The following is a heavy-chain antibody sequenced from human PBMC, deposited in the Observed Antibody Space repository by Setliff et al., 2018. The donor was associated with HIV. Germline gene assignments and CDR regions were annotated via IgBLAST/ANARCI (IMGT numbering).Heavy chain of an antibody. CDR2: IYTSGST. CDR3: ARGVNFDY. Sequence: SETLSLTCTVSGGSISSHYWSWIRQPPGKGLEWIGHIYTSGSTYYNPSLTSRVTISADTSRNQFSLKLTSVTAADTAIYYCARGVNFDYWGQGTQVTVSS. J-gene: IGHJ4*02. CDR1: GGSISSHY. V-gene: IGHV4-59*11. D-gene: IGHD3-3*01.